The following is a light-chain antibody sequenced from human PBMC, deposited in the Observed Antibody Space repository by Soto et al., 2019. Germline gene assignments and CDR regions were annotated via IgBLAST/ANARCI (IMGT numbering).Light chain of an antibody. CDR1: SSDVGGYNY. CDR2: NVN. J-gene: IGLJ1*01. V-gene: IGLV2-14*03. Sequence: QSVLTQPASVSGSPEQSITISCTGTSSDVGGYNYVSWYQQHPGKVPKLMIYNVNNRPSGVSNRFSGSKSGNTASLTISGLQTEDEAEYYCSSYTSSSTFVFGTGTKLTVL. CDR3: SSYTSSSTFV.